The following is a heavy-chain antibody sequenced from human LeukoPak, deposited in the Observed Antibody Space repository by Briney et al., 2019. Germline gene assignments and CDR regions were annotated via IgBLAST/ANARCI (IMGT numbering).Heavy chain of an antibody. CDR1: GFTFSSYS. CDR3: ARHRRIAAAGFDY. D-gene: IGHD6-13*01. J-gene: IGHJ4*02. CDR2: ISSSSSYI. V-gene: IGHV3-21*01. Sequence: GGSLRLSCAASGFTFSSYSMNWVRQAPGKGLEWVSSISSSSSYIYYADSVKGRFTISRDNAKNSLYLQMNSLRAEDTAVYYCARHRRIAAAGFDYWGQGTLVTVSS.